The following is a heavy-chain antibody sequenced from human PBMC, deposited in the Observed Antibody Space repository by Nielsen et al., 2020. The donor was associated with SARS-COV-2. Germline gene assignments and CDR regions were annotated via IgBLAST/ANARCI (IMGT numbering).Heavy chain of an antibody. V-gene: IGHV3-30*03. CDR3: TSEMAT. CDR2: ISNDESKI. J-gene: IGHJ4*02. D-gene: IGHD5-24*01. Sequence: GESLKISCTASGFIFSSYAMSWVRQAPGKGLEWVALISNDESKIYYSDSVKGRFTISRDNSNKSLYLQMNSLRPEDTAVYYCTSEMATWGQGTPVTVSS. CDR1: GFIFSSYA.